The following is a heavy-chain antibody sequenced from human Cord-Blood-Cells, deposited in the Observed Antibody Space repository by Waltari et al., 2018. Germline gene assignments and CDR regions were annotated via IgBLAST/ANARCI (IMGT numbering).Heavy chain of an antibody. V-gene: IGHV3-53*01. CDR1: GFTVSSHY. Sequence: EVQLVESGGGLIQHGGSLRLSCAASGFTVSSHYMRWVRQAPGKGLEWVSVIYSGGSTYYADSGKGRFTIARDNSKNTLYLQMNSLRAEDTAVYYCARDTITGDAFDIWGQGTMVTVSS. J-gene: IGHJ3*02. CDR3: ARDTITGDAFDI. CDR2: IYSGGST. D-gene: IGHD1-20*01.